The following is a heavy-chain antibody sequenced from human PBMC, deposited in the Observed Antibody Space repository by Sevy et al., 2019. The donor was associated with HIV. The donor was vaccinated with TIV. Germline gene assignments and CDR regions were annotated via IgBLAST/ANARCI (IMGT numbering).Heavy chain of an antibody. Sequence: SETMSLTCTVSGGSISSGGYYWSWIRQHPGKGLEWIGYIYYSGSTYYNPSLKSRVTISVDTSKNQFSLKLSSVTAAETAVYYCARADSSGYYPSHFDYWGQGTLVTVSS. D-gene: IGHD3-22*01. J-gene: IGHJ4*02. CDR2: IYYSGST. CDR3: ARADSSGYYPSHFDY. V-gene: IGHV4-31*03. CDR1: GGSISSGGYY.